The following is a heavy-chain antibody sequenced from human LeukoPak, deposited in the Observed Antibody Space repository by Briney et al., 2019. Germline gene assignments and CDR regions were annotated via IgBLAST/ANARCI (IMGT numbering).Heavy chain of an antibody. CDR1: GFTFSTFG. J-gene: IGHJ6*04. V-gene: IGHV3-23*01. D-gene: IGHD1-1*01. Sequence: GGSLRLSCAASGFTFSTFGMHWVRQAPGKGLGWVSAISGSGGSTYYADSVKGRFTISRDNAKNSLYLQMNSLRADDTAVYYCARDHWIGGFMDVWGKGTTVTVSS. CDR3: ARDHWIGGFMDV. CDR2: ISGSGGST.